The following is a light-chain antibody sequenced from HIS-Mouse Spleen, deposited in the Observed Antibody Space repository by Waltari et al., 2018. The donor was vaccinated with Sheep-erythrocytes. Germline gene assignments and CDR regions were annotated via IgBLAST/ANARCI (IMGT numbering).Light chain of an antibody. CDR3: CSYAGSSTPWV. V-gene: IGLV2-23*01. CDR1: SSDVGRYNL. CDR2: EGS. J-gene: IGLJ3*02. Sequence: QSALTQPASVSGSPGPSITISCPGTSSDVGRYNLVPWYQQHPGKAPKLMIYEGSKRPSGVSNRFSGSKSGNTASLTISGLQAEDEADYYCCSYAGSSTPWVFGGGTKLTVL.